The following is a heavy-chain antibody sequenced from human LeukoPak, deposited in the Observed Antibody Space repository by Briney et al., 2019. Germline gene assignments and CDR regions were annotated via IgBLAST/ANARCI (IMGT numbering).Heavy chain of an antibody. CDR3: ARERVEAIAIFGVVINWFDP. CDR2: INPSGGST. D-gene: IGHD3-3*01. J-gene: IGHJ5*02. V-gene: IGHV1-46*01. Sequence: ASVKVSCKASGYTFTSYYMHWVRQAPGQELEWMGIINPSGGSTSYAQKFQGRVTMTRDTYTSTAYMELSSLRSEDTAVYYCARERVEAIAIFGVVINWFDPWGQGTLVTVSS. CDR1: GYTFTSYY.